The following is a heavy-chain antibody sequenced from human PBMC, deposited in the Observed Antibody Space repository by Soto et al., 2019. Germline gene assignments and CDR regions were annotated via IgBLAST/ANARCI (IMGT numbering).Heavy chain of an antibody. V-gene: IGHV1-18*01. Sequence: ASVKVSCKASGYTFTNYGISWVRQAPGQGLEWMGWISAYNGNTNYAQRLQGRVTMTTDTSTSTAYMELRSLRSDDTAVYYCARARLHLYYYDSSGPRNIDYWGQGTLVTVSS. J-gene: IGHJ4*02. CDR3: ARARLHLYYYDSSGPRNIDY. D-gene: IGHD3-22*01. CDR2: ISAYNGNT. CDR1: GYTFTNYG.